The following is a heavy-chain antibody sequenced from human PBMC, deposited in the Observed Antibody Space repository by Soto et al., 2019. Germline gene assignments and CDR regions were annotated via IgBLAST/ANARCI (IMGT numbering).Heavy chain of an antibody. CDR3: ARSLGYCSSTSCYSDYYYYMDV. CDR2: ISSSSGTI. J-gene: IGHJ6*03. CDR1: GFTFSSYN. V-gene: IGHV3-48*01. Sequence: HPGGSLRLSCAASGFTFSSYNMNWVRQAPGKGLEWVSYISSSSGTIYYADSVKGRFTISRDNAKNSLYVQMNSLRAEDTAVYYCARSLGYCSSTSCYSDYYYYMDVWGKGTTVTVSS. D-gene: IGHD2-2*01.